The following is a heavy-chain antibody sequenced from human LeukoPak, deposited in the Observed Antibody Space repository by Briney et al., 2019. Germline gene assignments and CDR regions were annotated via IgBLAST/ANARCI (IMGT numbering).Heavy chain of an antibody. Sequence: GGSLRLSCAASGFTFSSYAMSWVRQAPGKGLEWVSAISGSGGSTYYADSVKGRFTISRDNSKNSLYLQMNSLRAEDTAVYYCAKGGGYEAQYYYYYLDVWGKGTTVTISS. J-gene: IGHJ6*03. V-gene: IGHV3-23*01. CDR3: AKGGGYEAQYYYYYLDV. CDR2: ISGSGGST. D-gene: IGHD5-12*01. CDR1: GFTFSSYA.